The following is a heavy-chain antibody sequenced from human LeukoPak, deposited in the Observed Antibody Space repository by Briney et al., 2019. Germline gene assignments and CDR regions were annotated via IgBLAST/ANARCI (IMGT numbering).Heavy chain of an antibody. CDR1: GGSFSDYS. CDR2: INHNGGT. J-gene: IGHJ4*02. CDR3: AREWRAVAGPFDY. V-gene: IGHV4-34*01. Sequence: SETLSLTCAVYGGSFSDYSWTWIRQAPGEGLEWIGEINHNGGTNHNPSLVSRVIMSVDTSKNQFSLKVSSVTATDTAVYYCAREWRAVAGPFDYWGQGTLVTVSS. D-gene: IGHD6-19*01.